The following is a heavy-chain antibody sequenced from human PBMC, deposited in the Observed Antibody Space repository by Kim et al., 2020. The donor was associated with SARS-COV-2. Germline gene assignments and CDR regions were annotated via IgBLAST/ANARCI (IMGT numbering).Heavy chain of an antibody. CDR1: GGSISSSSYY. J-gene: IGHJ3*02. CDR3: ARHLSTPPQRGYSYGPPSHAFDI. Sequence: SETLSLTCTVSGGSISSSSYYWGWIRQPPGKGLEWIGSIYYSGSTYYNPSLKSRVTISVDTSKKQFSLKLSSVTAADTAVYYCARHLSTPPQRGYSYGPPSHAFDIWGQGTMVAVSS. CDR2: IYYSGST. D-gene: IGHD5-18*01. V-gene: IGHV4-39*01.